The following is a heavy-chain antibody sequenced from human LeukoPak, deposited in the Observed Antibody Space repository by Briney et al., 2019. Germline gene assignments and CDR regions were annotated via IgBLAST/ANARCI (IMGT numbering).Heavy chain of an antibody. D-gene: IGHD5-18*01. CDR3: ARDGPGYTFDY. V-gene: IGHV3-48*03. Sequence: GGSLRLSCAASGFTFSGYEMNWVRQAPGKGPEWVSRISTSGRTTYYADSVKGRFTISRGNARNSLYLQMNSLRAEDTAVYYCARDGPGYTFDYWGQGTLVTVSS. CDR1: GFTFSGYE. CDR2: ISTSGRTT. J-gene: IGHJ4*02.